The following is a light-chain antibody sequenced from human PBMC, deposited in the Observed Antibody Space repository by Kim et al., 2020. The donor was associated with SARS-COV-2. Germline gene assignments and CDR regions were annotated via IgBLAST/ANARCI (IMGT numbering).Light chain of an antibody. J-gene: IGKJ2*03. Sequence: EIVLTQSPGTLSVSPGERATLSCRASQSVSSNYLAWYQQNPGQAPRLLIYGASTRATGILDRFSGSGSGTDFTLTISRLEPEDFAVYSCQQYGSSPLYSFGQGTKVEI. V-gene: IGKV3-20*01. CDR1: QSVSSNY. CDR2: GAS. CDR3: QQYGSSPLYS.